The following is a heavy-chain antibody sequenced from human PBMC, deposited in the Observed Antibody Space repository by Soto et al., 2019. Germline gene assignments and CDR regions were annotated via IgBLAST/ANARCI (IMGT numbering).Heavy chain of an antibody. V-gene: IGHV1-18*01. J-gene: IGHJ3*02. D-gene: IGHD2-21*01. CDR3: ARDGSNFGVFDI. CDR2: ISGHNGIT. CDR1: GYTFTSYG. Sequence: ASVKVSCKASGYTFTSYGISWVRQAPGRGLEWMGWISGHNGITNDAQKFQARVSMTIDTSTNTGYMELRSLRSDDTAVYYCARDGSNFGVFDIWGQGTVVTVSS.